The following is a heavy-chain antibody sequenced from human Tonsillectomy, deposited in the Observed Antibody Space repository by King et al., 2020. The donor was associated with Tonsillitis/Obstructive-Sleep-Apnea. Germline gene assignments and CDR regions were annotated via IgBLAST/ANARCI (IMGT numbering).Heavy chain of an antibody. D-gene: IGHD5-18*01. V-gene: IGHV5-10-1*01. CDR3: ARWDTAMVNGGYYFDY. CDR2: IDPRDSYT. CDR1: GYNFTNYW. Sequence: VQLVESGAEVKKPGESLRISCKGSGYNFTNYWINWVRQMPGKGLEGMWRIDPRDSYTNYSPSFQGHVTISAGKSISTAYLQWSSLKASDTAMYYCARWDTAMVNGGYYFDYWGQGTLVTVSS. J-gene: IGHJ4*02.